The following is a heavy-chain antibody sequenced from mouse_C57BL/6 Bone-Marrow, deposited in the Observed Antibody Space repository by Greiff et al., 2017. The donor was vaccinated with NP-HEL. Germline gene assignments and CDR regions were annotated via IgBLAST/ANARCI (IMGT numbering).Heavy chain of an antibody. CDR2: IGPEDGET. Sequence: VQLQQSGAELVKPGASVKLSCTASGFNIKDYYMHWVKQRTEQGLEWIGRIGPEDGETKYAPKLQGKATITAETSSNTADLQLSSLTSEDTAVYYCARRDGRSYWYFDVWGTGTTVTVSS. CDR3: ARRDGRSYWYFDV. J-gene: IGHJ1*03. V-gene: IGHV14-2*01. CDR1: GFNIKDYY. D-gene: IGHD1-1*01.